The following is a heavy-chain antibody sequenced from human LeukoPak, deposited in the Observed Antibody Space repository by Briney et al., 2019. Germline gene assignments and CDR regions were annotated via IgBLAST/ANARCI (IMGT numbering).Heavy chain of an antibody. Sequence: PGGSLRLSCAASGFTFSSYAMSWVRQAPGKGLEWVSAISGSGGSTYYADSVKGRFTISRDNSKNTLYLQMNSLRAEDTAVYYCARDQDINETQDDIPWGYYGMDVWGQGTTVTVSS. CDR3: ARDQDINETQDDIPWGYYGMDV. CDR1: GFTFSSYA. V-gene: IGHV3-23*01. D-gene: IGHD3-9*01. J-gene: IGHJ6*02. CDR2: ISGSGGST.